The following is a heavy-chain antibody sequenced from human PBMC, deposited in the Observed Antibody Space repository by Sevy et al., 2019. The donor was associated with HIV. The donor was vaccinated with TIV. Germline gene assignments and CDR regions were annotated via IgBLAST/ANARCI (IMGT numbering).Heavy chain of an antibody. V-gene: IGHV1-46*03. J-gene: IGHJ3*02. CDR1: GYTFTSYY. D-gene: IGHD3-3*01. Sequence: ASVKVSCKASGYTFTSYYMHWVRQAPGQGLEWMGIINPSCGSTSYAQKFQGRVTMTRDTSTSTVYMELSSLRSEDTAVYYCARALRFLEWLSDAFDIWGQGTMVTVSS. CDR2: INPSCGST. CDR3: ARALRFLEWLSDAFDI.